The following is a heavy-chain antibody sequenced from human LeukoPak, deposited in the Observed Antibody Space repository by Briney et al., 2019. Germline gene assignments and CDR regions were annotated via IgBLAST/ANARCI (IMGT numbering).Heavy chain of an antibody. CDR1: GGSLSSGDYY. Sequence: SQTLSLTCTVSGGSLSSGDYYWSWIRQPPGTGLEWIGYIYYSGSTYYNPSLKSRVTISVDTSKNQFSLKLSSVTAADTAVYYCARDLFRFDYYDSSGSPGAFDIWGQGTMVTVSS. CDR2: IYYSGST. CDR3: ARDLFRFDYYDSSGSPGAFDI. V-gene: IGHV4-30-4*01. D-gene: IGHD3-22*01. J-gene: IGHJ3*02.